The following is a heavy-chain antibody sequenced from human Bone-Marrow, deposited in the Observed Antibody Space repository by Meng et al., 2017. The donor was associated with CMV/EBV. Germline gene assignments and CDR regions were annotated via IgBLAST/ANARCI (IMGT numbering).Heavy chain of an antibody. V-gene: IGHV4-59*05. CDR2: IYYSGSN. J-gene: IGHJ4*02. CDR1: GGSISGYY. Sequence: SETLSLTCTVSGGSISGYYWSWIRQPPGKGLEWIGSIYYSGSNYYNPSLKSRVTISVDTSKNQFSLKLSSVTAADTAVYYCPRHQTSGWLPFDYWGQGTLVTVSS. CDR3: PRHQTSGWLPFDY. D-gene: IGHD6-19*01.